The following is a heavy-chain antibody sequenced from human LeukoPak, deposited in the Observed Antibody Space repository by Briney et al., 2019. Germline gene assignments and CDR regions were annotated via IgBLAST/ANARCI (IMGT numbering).Heavy chain of an antibody. CDR1: GGSISSGGYY. V-gene: IGHV4-31*03. D-gene: IGHD2-15*01. Sequence: SQTLSLTCTVSGGSISSGGYYWSWIRQHPGQGLEWIGYIYYSGSTYYNPSLKSRVTISVDTSKNQFSLKLSSVTAADTAVYYCARAGPRYCSGGSCYSVDYWGQGTLVTVSS. CDR3: ARAGPRYCSGGSCYSVDY. CDR2: IYYSGST. J-gene: IGHJ4*02.